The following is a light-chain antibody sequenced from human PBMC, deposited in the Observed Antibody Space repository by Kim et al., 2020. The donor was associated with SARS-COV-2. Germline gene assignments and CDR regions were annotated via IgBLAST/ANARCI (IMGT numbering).Light chain of an antibody. CDR3: QQYNNWPPWT. Sequence: VSPGERVTLSCRASQSVRTDLAWYQQKSGQAPRLLIYDASTRATDVPARFSGSGSGTEFTLTISSLQSEDFAVYHCQQYNNWPPWTFGQGTKLEI. J-gene: IGKJ1*01. V-gene: IGKV3-15*01. CDR1: QSVRTD. CDR2: DAS.